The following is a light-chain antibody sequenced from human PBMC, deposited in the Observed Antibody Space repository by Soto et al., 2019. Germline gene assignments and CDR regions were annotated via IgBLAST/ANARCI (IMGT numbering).Light chain of an antibody. CDR1: QTVTGN. V-gene: IGKV3-15*01. CDR3: QQYTCYSCT. CDR2: GAS. Sequence: IVMTQSPATLAVCLGERGILSRSARQTVTGNLAWYQQKPGQAPRLLVYGASTRATGIPSRFSASGSGTDFTLIIGGLEPDDFATYYCQQYTCYSCTFGQGTKVDIK. J-gene: IGKJ1*01.